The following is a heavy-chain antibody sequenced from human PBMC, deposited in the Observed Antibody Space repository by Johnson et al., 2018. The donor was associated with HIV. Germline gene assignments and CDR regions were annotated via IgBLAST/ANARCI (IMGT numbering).Heavy chain of an antibody. J-gene: IGHJ3*02. Sequence: VQLVESGGGLVQPGGSLRLSCAASGFTFSSYDMHWVRQATGKGLEWVSAIGTAGDTYYPGSVKGRFTISRENAKNTLYLQMNSLRAEDTAVYYCARDVGLLAYCGGDCADAFDIWGQGTMVTVSS. CDR1: GFTFSSYD. D-gene: IGHD2-21*01. CDR2: IGTAGDT. V-gene: IGHV3-13*01. CDR3: ARDVGLLAYCGGDCADAFDI.